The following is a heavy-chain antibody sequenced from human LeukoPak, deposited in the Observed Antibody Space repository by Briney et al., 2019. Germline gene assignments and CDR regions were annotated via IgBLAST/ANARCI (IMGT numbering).Heavy chain of an antibody. V-gene: IGHV3-48*04. CDR3: ARDVAAAGSPLDAFDI. J-gene: IGHJ3*02. CDR2: IGSRSNRI. Sequence: AGGSLRLSCAASGFTFSDYSMNWVRQAPGKGLEWVSYIGSRSNRIYYADSVKGRFTISRDNAKNSLYLQMNSLRAEDTAVYYCARDVAAAGSPLDAFDIWGQGTMVTVSS. CDR1: GFTFSDYS. D-gene: IGHD6-13*01.